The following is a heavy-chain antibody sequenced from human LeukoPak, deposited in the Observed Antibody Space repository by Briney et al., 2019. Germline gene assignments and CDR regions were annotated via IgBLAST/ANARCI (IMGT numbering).Heavy chain of an antibody. D-gene: IGHD3-22*01. CDR1: GFTFSSYA. Sequence: PGGSLRLSYAASGFTFSSYAMSWVRQAPGKGLEWVSAISGSGGSTYYADSVKGRFTISRDNSKNTLYLQMNSLRAEDTAVYYCAKHSSGYLRPDYWGQGTLVTVSS. CDR2: ISGSGGST. J-gene: IGHJ4*02. V-gene: IGHV3-23*01. CDR3: AKHSSGYLRPDY.